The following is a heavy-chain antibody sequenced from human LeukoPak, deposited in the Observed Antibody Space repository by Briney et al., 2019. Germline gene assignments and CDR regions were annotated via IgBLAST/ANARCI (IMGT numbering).Heavy chain of an antibody. CDR3: AREGGRVVAGTFDY. Sequence: GGSLRLSCAASGFTFNTYWMDWVRRAPGKGLVWVSRINSDESSTSYADSVKGRFTISRDNAENTLYLQMNSLRDEDTAVYYCAREGGRVVAGTFDYWGQGTLVTVSS. CDR1: GFTFNTYW. D-gene: IGHD6-19*01. CDR2: INSDESST. J-gene: IGHJ4*02. V-gene: IGHV3-74*01.